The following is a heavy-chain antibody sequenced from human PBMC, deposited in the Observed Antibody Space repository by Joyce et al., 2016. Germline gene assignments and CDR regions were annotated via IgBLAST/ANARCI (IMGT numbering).Heavy chain of an antibody. CDR2: INTVDGDT. J-gene: IGHJ4*02. CDR1: GYTFTKCA. D-gene: IGHD3-3*01. V-gene: IGHV1-3*04. CDR3: ATDKEDWSDGVRRYYLDY. Sequence: GYTFTKCAIHWLRQAPGQRVEWMGWINTVDGDTLYSQKLQGRITISRDTSATTAYMELSTLGSEDTAVYFCATDKEDWSDGVRRYYLDYWGQGTLVTVSS.